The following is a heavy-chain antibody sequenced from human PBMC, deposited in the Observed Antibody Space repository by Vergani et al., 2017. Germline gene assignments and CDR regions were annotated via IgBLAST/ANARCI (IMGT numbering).Heavy chain of an antibody. CDR3: ARELDWWSGYDSKPRWFDY. Sequence: EVQLVESGGGLVQPGGSLRLSCAASGFTFSSYSMNWVRQAPGKGLEWVSSISSSSSYIYYADSVKGRFTISRDNAKNSLYLQMNSLRAEDTAVYYCARELDWWSGYDSKPRWFDYWGQGTLVTVSS. V-gene: IGHV3-21*01. CDR2: ISSSSSYI. CDR1: GFTFSSYS. J-gene: IGHJ4*02. D-gene: IGHD5-12*01.